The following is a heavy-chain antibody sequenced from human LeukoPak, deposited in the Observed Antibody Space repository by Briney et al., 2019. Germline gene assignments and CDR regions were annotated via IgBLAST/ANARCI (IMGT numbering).Heavy chain of an antibody. D-gene: IGHD3-22*01. V-gene: IGHV3-33*01. CDR3: ARDSSDSSGFSHFDY. CDR2: IWYDGSNE. Sequence: GGSLRLSCAAPGFTFSSSSMHWVRQAPGKGLERVAVIWYDGSNEYYADSVKGRFTISRDNSKNTLFLQMNSLRAEDTAVYYCARDSSDSSGFSHFDYWGQGTLVTVSS. J-gene: IGHJ4*02. CDR1: GFTFSSSS.